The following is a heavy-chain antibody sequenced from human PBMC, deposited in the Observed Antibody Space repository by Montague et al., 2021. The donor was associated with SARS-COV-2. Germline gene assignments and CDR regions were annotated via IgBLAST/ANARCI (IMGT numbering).Heavy chain of an antibody. D-gene: IGHD4-11*01. J-gene: IGHJ6*02. CDR3: ARGGHYSNYWYGMDV. V-gene: IGHV3-66*02. Sequence: SLRLSCAASGFTVSSNYMSWVRQAPGKGLEWVSVIYSGGSTYYADSVKGRFTISRDNSKNTLYLQMNSLRAEDTAVYCCARGGHYSNYWYGMDVWGQGTTVTVSS. CDR2: IYSGGST. CDR1: GFTVSSNY.